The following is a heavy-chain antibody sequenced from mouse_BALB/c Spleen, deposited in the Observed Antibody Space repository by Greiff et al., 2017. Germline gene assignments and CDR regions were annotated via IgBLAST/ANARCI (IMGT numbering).Heavy chain of an antibody. CDR1: GFAFSSYD. Sequence: EVHLVESGGGLVKPGGSLKLSCAASGFAFSSYDMSWVRQTPEKRLEWVAYISSGGGSTYYPDTVKGRFTISRDNAKNTLYLQMSSLKSEDTAMYYCARQGDLLRLGSWFAYWGQGTLVTVSA. CDR2: ISSGGGST. D-gene: IGHD1-2*01. V-gene: IGHV5-12-1*01. J-gene: IGHJ3*01. CDR3: ARQGDLLRLGSWFAY.